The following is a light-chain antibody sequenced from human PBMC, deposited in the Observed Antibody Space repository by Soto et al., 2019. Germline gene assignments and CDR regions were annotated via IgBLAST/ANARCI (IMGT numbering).Light chain of an antibody. CDR3: QQFKSYPIT. Sequence: DIPLTQSPSFLSASVGDRVTITCRASQDISSYLAWYQQKPGKAPKLLIYAASTLQSGVPSRFSGSGSGTEFILTIRSLQPEDFATYYCQQFKSYPITFGQGTRLEIK. CDR2: AAS. CDR1: QDISSY. V-gene: IGKV1-9*01. J-gene: IGKJ5*01.